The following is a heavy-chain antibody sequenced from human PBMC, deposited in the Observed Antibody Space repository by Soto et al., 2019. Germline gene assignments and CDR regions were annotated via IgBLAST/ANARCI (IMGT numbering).Heavy chain of an antibody. J-gene: IGHJ5*02. CDR3: ARTYYDILTRGWFDP. Sequence: SETLSLTCAVSGGSISSGGYSWSWIRQPPGRGLEWIGYIYHSGSTYYNPSLKSRVTISVDRSKNQFSLKLSSVTAADTAVYYCARTYYDILTRGWFDPWGQGTLVTVSS. V-gene: IGHV4-30-2*01. CDR1: GGSISSGGYS. D-gene: IGHD3-9*01. CDR2: IYHSGST.